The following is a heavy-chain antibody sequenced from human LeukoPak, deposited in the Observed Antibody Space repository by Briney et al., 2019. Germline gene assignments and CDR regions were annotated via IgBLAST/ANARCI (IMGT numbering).Heavy chain of an antibody. CDR1: GGSISSGGYS. CDR2: INHSGST. Sequence: PSETLSLTCAVSGGSISSGGYSWSWIRQPPGKGLEWIGEINHSGSTNYNPSLKSRVTISVDTSKNQFSLKLSSVTAADTAVYYCARGLGVYQLLSSWFDPWGQGTLVTVSS. CDR3: ARGLGVYQLLSSWFDP. J-gene: IGHJ5*02. D-gene: IGHD2-2*01. V-gene: IGHV4-30-2*01.